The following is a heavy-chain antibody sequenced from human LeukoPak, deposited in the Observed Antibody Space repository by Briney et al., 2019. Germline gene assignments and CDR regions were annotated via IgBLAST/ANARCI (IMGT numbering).Heavy chain of an antibody. CDR3: ARDPQPGIAAAGNFDY. Sequence: ASVKVSCKASGGTFSSYAISWVRQAPGQGLEWMGGIIPIFGTANYAQKFQGRVTITADESTSTAYMELSSLRSEDTAVYCCARDPQPGIAAAGNFDYWGQGTLVTVSS. CDR2: IIPIFGTA. J-gene: IGHJ4*02. D-gene: IGHD6-13*01. CDR1: GGTFSSYA. V-gene: IGHV1-69*01.